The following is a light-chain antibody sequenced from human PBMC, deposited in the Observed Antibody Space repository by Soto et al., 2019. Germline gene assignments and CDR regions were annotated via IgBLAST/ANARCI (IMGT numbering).Light chain of an antibody. Sequence: DIQMTQSPSTLSASVGDRVIITCRASQSISSWLAWYQQKPGKAPNLLIYKASALKSGVPSRFSGSGSGTEFTLTISSLQPDDFATHYCQQYDNDSWTFGQGPKVEIK. CDR1: QSISSW. CDR2: KAS. V-gene: IGKV1-5*03. CDR3: QQYDNDSWT. J-gene: IGKJ1*01.